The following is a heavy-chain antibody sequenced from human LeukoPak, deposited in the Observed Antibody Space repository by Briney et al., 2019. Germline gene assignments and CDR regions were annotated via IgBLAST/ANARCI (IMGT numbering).Heavy chain of an antibody. J-gene: IGHJ4*02. CDR3: AKLTMIVEVGY. D-gene: IGHD3-22*01. CDR2: ISGSGGST. CDR1: GFTFSSYA. Sequence: GGSLRLYCAASGFTFSSYAMSWGRQAPGKGLEWVSAISGSGGSTYYADSVKGRFTISRDNSKNTLYLQMNSLRAEDTAVYYCAKLTMIVEVGYWGQGTLVTVSS. V-gene: IGHV3-23*01.